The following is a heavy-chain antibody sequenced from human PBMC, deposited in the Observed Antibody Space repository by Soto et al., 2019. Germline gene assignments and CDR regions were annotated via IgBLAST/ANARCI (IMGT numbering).Heavy chain of an antibody. V-gene: IGHV3-33*01. Sequence: QVQLVEPGGGVVQPGRSLRLSCAASGFTFSSYGMHWVRQAPGKGLEWVAVIWYDGSNKYYADSVKGRFTISRDNSKNTLYLQMNSLRAEDTAVYYCARDSRYCSSTSCYLGPYYYYMDVWGKGTTVTVSS. CDR3: ARDSRYCSSTSCYLGPYYYYMDV. CDR1: GFTFSSYG. D-gene: IGHD2-2*01. J-gene: IGHJ6*03. CDR2: IWYDGSNK.